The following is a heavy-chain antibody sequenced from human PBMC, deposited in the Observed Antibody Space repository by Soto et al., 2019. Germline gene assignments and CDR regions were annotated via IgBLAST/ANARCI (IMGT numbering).Heavy chain of an antibody. CDR2: ISSSGSTI. J-gene: IGHJ6*02. Sequence: GGSLRLSCAASGFTFSDYYMSWIRQAPGKGLEWVSYISSSGSTIYYADSVKGRFTISRDNAKNSLYLQMNSLRAEDTAVYYCARAWMPAAHYYYGMDVWGQGTTVTVSS. CDR3: ARAWMPAAHYYYGMDV. D-gene: IGHD2-2*01. V-gene: IGHV3-11*01. CDR1: GFTFSDYY.